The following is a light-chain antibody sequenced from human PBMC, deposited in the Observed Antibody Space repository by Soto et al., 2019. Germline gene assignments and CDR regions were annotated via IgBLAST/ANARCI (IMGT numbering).Light chain of an antibody. V-gene: IGKV4-1*01. CDR3: QQYYTTLS. Sequence: DIVMTQSPDSLAVSLGERATINCKSSQSVLYNSDNKNYLAWYQQKAGQPPKLLIYWSSTRYSGVPDRFSGSGSGADFTLTISNLQAEDVAVYYCQQYYTTLSFGGGTKVEIK. J-gene: IGKJ4*01. CDR2: WSS. CDR1: QSVLYNSDNKNY.